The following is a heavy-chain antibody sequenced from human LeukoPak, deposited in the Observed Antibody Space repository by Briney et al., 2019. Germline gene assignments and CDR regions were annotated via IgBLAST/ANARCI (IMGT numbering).Heavy chain of an antibody. CDR1: GFTFSSYS. J-gene: IGHJ4*02. D-gene: IGHD1-26*01. CDR2: ITASGTAM. CDR3: ASSGSYRFDY. Sequence: GGSLRLSCAASGFTFSSYSMNWVRQAPGKGLEWVSHITASGTAMFYADSVKGRFTISRDNAKNSLYLQMNSLRDEDAAVYYCASSGSYRFDYWGQGTLVTVSS. V-gene: IGHV3-48*02.